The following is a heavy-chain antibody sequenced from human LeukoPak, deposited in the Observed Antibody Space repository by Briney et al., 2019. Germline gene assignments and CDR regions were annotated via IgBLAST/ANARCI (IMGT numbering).Heavy chain of an antibody. V-gene: IGHV3-23*01. J-gene: IGHJ4*02. Sequence: GGSLRLSCAACGFTFSSYAMSWVRQAPGKGLEWVSAISGSGGSTYYADSVKGRFTISRDNSKNTLYLQMNSLRAEDTAVYYCAKDLIASSLAEIFDTSRYFDYWGQGTLVTVSS. CDR2: ISGSGGST. D-gene: IGHD6-13*01. CDR1: GFTFSSYA. CDR3: AKDLIASSLAEIFDTSRYFDY.